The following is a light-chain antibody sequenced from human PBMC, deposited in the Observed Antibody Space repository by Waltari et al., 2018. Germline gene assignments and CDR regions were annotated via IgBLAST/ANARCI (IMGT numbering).Light chain of an antibody. Sequence: ESVLTQSPATLSFSRGERATHSCRASQSVNEYLAWYQHIPGQAPRLLIYDTSTMATGIPARFSGSGSGTDFTLTISSLEPEAFAIYYCHVRSNWPPVTFGGGTKVEIK. V-gene: IGKV3-11*01. CDR1: QSVNEY. CDR3: HVRSNWPPVT. J-gene: IGKJ4*01. CDR2: DTS.